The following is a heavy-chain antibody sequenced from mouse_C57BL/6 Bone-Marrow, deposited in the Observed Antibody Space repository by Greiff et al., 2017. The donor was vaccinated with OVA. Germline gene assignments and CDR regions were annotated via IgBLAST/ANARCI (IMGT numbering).Heavy chain of an antibody. J-gene: IGHJ2*01. Sequence: VQLQQSGAELVQPGASVKLSCTASGYTFTGYWMHWVKQRPGQGLEWIGDIDPYDSDTNYNQKFTGKVTFTVDKSSSTADMQLSSLTYEDCAVYYCARCGAGDGAWFDYWGQGTTLTVSA. D-gene: IGHD3-2*02. V-gene: IGHV1-69*02. CDR2: IDPYDSDT. CDR3: ARCGAGDGAWFDY. CDR1: GYTFTGYW.